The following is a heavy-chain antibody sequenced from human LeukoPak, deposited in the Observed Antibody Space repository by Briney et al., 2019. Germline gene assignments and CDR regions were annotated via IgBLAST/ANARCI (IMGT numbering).Heavy chain of an antibody. Sequence: SQTLSLTCTASGGSISSGGYYWSWIRQPPGKGLEWIGYIYYSGSTNYNPSLKSRVTISVDTSKNQFSLKLSSVTAADTAVYYCARDSGDGYNSWGQGTLVTVSS. CDR1: GGSISSGGYY. CDR3: ARDSGDGYNS. J-gene: IGHJ5*02. CDR2: IYYSGST. V-gene: IGHV4-61*08. D-gene: IGHD5-24*01.